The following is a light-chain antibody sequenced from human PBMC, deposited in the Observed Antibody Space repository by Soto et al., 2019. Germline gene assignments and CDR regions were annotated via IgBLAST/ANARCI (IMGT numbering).Light chain of an antibody. V-gene: IGLV1-40*01. CDR3: KSYDSSLSGYV. J-gene: IGLJ1*01. CDR2: GNS. Sequence: QSVLTQPPSVSGAPGQKVTISCTGSSSNIGAGYDVNWYHQLPGTAPKLLIHGNSNRPSGVPDRFSGSKSGTSASLAITGTQAEDEADYFCKSYDSSLSGYVFGTGTKVTVL. CDR1: SSNIGAGYD.